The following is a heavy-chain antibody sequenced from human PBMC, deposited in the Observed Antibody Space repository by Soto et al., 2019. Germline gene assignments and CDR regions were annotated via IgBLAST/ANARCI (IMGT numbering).Heavy chain of an antibody. V-gene: IGHV1-18*01. J-gene: IGHJ6*02. CDR2: ISTYNGNT. CDR1: GYSFITYG. D-gene: IGHD6-6*01. CDR3: ARDRPTSSIRARDYYYAMDV. Sequence: QVQLVQSGAEVKKPGASVKVSCKASGYSFITYGISWVRQAPGQGLAWMGWISTYNGNTKYAQKLQGRVTMTTDTSTTTGYMELRSLRSDDTAVYYCARDRPTSSIRARDYYYAMDVWGQGTTVTVSS.